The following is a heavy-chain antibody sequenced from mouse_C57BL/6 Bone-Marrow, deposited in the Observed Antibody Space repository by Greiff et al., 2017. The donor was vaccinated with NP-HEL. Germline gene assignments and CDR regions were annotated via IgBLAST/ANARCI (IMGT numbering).Heavy chain of an antibody. CDR3: APLITTVVATGGY. V-gene: IGHV1-81*01. D-gene: IGHD1-1*01. CDR2: IYPRSGNT. CDR1: GYTFTSYG. Sequence: QVQLQQSGAELARPGASVKLSCKASGYTFTSYGLSWVKQRTGQGLEWIGEIYPRSGNTYYTEKFKGKATLTADKSSSTAYMELRSLTSEDSAVDFCAPLITTVVATGGYWGQGTTLTVSS. J-gene: IGHJ2*01.